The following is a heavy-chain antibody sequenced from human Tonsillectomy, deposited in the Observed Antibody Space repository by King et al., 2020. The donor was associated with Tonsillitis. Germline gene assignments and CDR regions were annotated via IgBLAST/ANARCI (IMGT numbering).Heavy chain of an antibody. CDR1: GFTFSDYG. D-gene: IGHD6-6*01. Sequence: VQLVESGGGVVQPGRSLRLSCAASGFTFSDYGIHWVRQAPGKGLEWGAVISYDGSNQNYAASVEGRFTISRDNSKNTLSLQMNSLRTEDTAVYYCARLYNSSNYWGQGTLVTVSS. V-gene: IGHV3-30*03. CDR2: ISYDGSNQ. CDR3: ARLYNSSNY. J-gene: IGHJ4*02.